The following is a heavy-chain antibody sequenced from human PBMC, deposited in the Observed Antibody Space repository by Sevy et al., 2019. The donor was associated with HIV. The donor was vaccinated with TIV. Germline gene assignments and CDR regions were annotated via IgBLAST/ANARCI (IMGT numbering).Heavy chain of an antibody. D-gene: IGHD5-12*01. Sequence: ASVKVSCKASGYTFIGQYVHWVRQAPGQGLEWMGWINPNTGGTRYGMKFQGRVTLARDTSISTAYMDLTRLTSDDTGVYYCARGGFVYDYYLDSWGQGTLVTVSS. CDR1: GYTFIGQY. J-gene: IGHJ4*02. CDR3: ARGGFVYDYYLDS. CDR2: INPNTGGT. V-gene: IGHV1-2*02.